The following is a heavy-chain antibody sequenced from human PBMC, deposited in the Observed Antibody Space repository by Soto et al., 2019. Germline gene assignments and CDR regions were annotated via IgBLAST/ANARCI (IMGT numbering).Heavy chain of an antibody. CDR3: AKNGQPPYCSYGLDG. CDR2: ISGYNGDT. J-gene: IGHJ6*02. V-gene: IGHV1-18*01. D-gene: IGHD2-8*01. CDR1: AYTFTSYG. Sequence: QGHLVQSGAEVKKPGASVKVSCKTSAYTFTSYGISWVRQAPGQGLEWMGWISGYNGDTNYAQNLQDRVTMAIDTPATTAYMELRSLTSAATAVYYCAKNGQPPYCSYGLDGWGQGTTVTVSS.